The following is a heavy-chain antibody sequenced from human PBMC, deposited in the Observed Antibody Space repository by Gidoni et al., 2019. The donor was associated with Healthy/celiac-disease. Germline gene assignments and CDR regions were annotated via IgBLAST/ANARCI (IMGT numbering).Heavy chain of an antibody. J-gene: IGHJ4*02. CDR3: AKDSRQWLSPEDY. V-gene: IGHV3-23*01. CDR1: GFTFSSYA. D-gene: IGHD6-19*01. Sequence: EVQLLESGGGLVQPGGSLRLSCAASGFTFSSYAMSWVRQAPGQGLEWVSAISGSGGSTYYADSVKGRFTISRDNSKNTLYLQMNSLRAEDTAVYYCAKDSRQWLSPEDYWGQGTLVTVSS. CDR2: ISGSGGST.